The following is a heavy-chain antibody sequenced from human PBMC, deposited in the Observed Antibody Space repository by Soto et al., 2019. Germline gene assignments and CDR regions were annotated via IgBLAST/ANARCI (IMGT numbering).Heavy chain of an antibody. D-gene: IGHD1-1*01. Sequence: SETLSLTCTVSGASISGFHWSWIRKSAGKGLEWIGRIYATGTTDYNPSLKSRVMMSVDTSKKQFSLKLRSVTAADTAVYYCVRDGTKTLRDWFDPWGQG. CDR3: VRDGTKTLRDWFDP. J-gene: IGHJ5*02. V-gene: IGHV4-4*07. CDR2: IYATGTT. CDR1: GASISGFH.